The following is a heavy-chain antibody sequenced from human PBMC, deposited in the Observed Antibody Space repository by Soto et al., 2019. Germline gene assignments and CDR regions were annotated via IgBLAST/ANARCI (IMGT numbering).Heavy chain of an antibody. CDR1: GFTFSSYW. CDR3: ARDGPLGWDTGDY. V-gene: IGHV3-7*01. J-gene: IGHJ4*02. Sequence: EVQLVESGGGLVQPGGSLRLSCAASGFTFSSYWMSWVRQAPGKGLEWVANIKQDGSEKYYVDSVKGRFTISRDNAKNSLYLQMNSLRAAYTAVYYCARDGPLGWDTGDYWGQGTLVTVSS. CDR2: IKQDGSEK. D-gene: IGHD6-19*01.